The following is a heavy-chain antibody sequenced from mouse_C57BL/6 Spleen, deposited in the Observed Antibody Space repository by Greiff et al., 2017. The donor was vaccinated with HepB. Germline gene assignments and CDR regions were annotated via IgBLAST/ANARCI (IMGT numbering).Heavy chain of an antibody. J-gene: IGHJ4*01. CDR3: ARIARHYYGSSDYAMDY. CDR2: SWWDDDK. Sequence: QVTLKVSGPGILQPSQTLSLTCSFSGFSLSTFGMGVGWIRQPSGKGLEWLAHSWWDDDKYYNPALKSRLTIPKDTSKNQVFLKIAKVDTADTATYYCARIARHYYGSSDYAMDYWGQGTSVTVSS. CDR1: GFSLSTFGMG. V-gene: IGHV8-8*01. D-gene: IGHD1-1*01.